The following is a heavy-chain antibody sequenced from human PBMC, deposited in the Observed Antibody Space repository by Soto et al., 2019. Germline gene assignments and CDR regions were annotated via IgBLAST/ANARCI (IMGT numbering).Heavy chain of an antibody. CDR1: GGSITSSSYY. CDR2: IYYSWST. D-gene: IGHD1-26*01. V-gene: IGHV4-39*01. J-gene: IGHJ5*02. Sequence: QLHLRESGPGLVKPSETLSLTCPVSGGSITSSSYYWGWIRQPPGKGLEWIGSIYYSWSTYYNPSLESRVTISVDTSKNQYSLKLSSVTAADTAVYYCATQEVGGSYVYTFDPWGQGTLVTVSS. CDR3: ATQEVGGSYVYTFDP.